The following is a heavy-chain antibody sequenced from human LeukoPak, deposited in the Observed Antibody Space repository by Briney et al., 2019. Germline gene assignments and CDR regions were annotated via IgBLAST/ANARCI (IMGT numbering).Heavy chain of an antibody. V-gene: IGHV1-46*01. CDR3: ARDPRGHIAAAGTTTDAFDI. CDR2: INPSGGST. Sequence: ASVKVSCKASGYTFTSYYMHWVRQAPGQGLEWMGIINPSGGSTSYAQKFQGRVTMTRDTSTSTVYMELSSLRSEDTAVYYCARDPRGHIAAAGTTTDAFDIWGQGTMVTVSS. J-gene: IGHJ3*02. CDR1: GYTFTSYY. D-gene: IGHD6-13*01.